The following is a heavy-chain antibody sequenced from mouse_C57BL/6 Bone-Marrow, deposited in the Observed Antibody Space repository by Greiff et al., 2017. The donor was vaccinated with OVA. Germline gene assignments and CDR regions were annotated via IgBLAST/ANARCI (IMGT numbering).Heavy chain of an antibody. J-gene: IGHJ2*01. CDR1: GFTFSSYG. Sequence: EVNVVESGGDLVKPGGSLKLSCAASGFTFSSYGMSWVRQTPDKRLEWVATISSGGSYTYYPDSVKGRFTISRDNAKNTLYLQMSSLKSEDTAMYYCARQLGGYWGQGTTLTVSS. CDR3: ARQLGGY. CDR2: ISSGGSYT. V-gene: IGHV5-6*01. D-gene: IGHD4-1*01.